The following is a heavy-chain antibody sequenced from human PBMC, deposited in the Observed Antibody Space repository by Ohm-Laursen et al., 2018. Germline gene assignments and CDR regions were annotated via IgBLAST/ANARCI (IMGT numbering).Heavy chain of an antibody. CDR2: ISGSSNFI. D-gene: IGHD5-18*01. CDR1: GFPFSSYT. J-gene: IGHJ4*02. V-gene: IGHV3-21*01. Sequence: SLRLSCTASGFPFSSYTMNWVRQAPGQGLECVSSISGSSNFIYYADSVKGRFTISRDNAKNSLYLQMNSLRAEDTAVYYCASMDTAMVNRYWGQGTLVTVSS. CDR3: ASMDTAMVNRY.